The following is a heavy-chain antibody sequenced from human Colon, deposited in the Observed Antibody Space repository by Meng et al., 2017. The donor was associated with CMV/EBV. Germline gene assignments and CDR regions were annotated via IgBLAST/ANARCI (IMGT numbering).Heavy chain of an antibody. CDR3: ARDVNWSFDY. CDR2: ITPDKRDM. Sequence: GGSLRHSCATSGFTFNTFSMIWVRLAPGKGLELIAYITPDKRDMYYADSVRGRFTVSRDNAKNSLYLQMNSLRAEDTAVYYCARDVNWSFDYWGQGILVTVSS. J-gene: IGHJ4*02. CDR1: GFTFNTFS. V-gene: IGHV3-21*05. D-gene: IGHD1-20*01.